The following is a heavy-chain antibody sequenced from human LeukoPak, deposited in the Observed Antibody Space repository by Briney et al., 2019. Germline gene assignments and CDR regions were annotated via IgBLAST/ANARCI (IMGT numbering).Heavy chain of an antibody. J-gene: IGHJ6*03. Sequence: GGSLRLSCAASGFTFSSYSMNWVRQAPGKGLEWVSSISSSSSYIYYADSVKGRFTISRDNAKNSLYLQMNSLRAEDTAVYYCASSPPRRYYYYYMDVWGKGTTVTVSS. CDR1: GFTFSSYS. V-gene: IGHV3-21*01. CDR3: ASSPPRRYYYYYMDV. CDR2: ISSSSSYI.